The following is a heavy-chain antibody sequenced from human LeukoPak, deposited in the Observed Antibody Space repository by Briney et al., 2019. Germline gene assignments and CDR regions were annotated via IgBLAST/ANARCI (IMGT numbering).Heavy chain of an antibody. CDR2: IYYSGST. CDR3: AGRGYYGSGSYYWFDP. D-gene: IGHD3-10*01. V-gene: IGHV4-59*12. Sequence: SETLSLTCTVSGGSISSYYWSWIRQPPGKGLEWIGYIYYSGSTNYNPSLKSRVTISVDTSKNQFSLKLSSVTAADTAVYYCAGRGYYGSGSYYWFDPWGQGTLVTVSS. CDR1: GGSISSYY. J-gene: IGHJ5*02.